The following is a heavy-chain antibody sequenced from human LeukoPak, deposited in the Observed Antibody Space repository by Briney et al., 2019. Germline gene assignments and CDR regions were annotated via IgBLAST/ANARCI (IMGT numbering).Heavy chain of an antibody. V-gene: IGHV1-2*02. D-gene: IGHD1-1*01. CDR3: TRGPATGGFGY. CDR1: TYTFTDSF. J-gene: IGHJ4*01. CDR2: INPNNGGT. Sequence: ASVKVSCKASTYTFTDSFVHWVRQAPGQGPEWMGWINPNNGGTNYQRNFQGRVSLTFDTSTATAYMELSSLTSDDTALYYCTRGPATGGFGYWGHGTLVTASS.